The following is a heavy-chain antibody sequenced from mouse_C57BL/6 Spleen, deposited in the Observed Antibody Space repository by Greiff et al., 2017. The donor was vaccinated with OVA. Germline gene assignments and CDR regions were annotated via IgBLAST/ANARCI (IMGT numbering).Heavy chain of an antibody. V-gene: IGHV1-69*01. CDR3: ARSGSSGWDY. CDR1: GYTFTSYW. D-gene: IGHD3-2*02. Sequence: QVQLQQPGAELVMPGASVKLSCKASGYTFTSYWMHWVKQRPGQGLEWIGEIDPSDSYTNYNQKFKGKSTLTVDKSSSTCYMQLSSLTSEDSAVYYGARSGSSGWDYWGQGTTLTVSS. J-gene: IGHJ2*01. CDR2: IDPSDSYT.